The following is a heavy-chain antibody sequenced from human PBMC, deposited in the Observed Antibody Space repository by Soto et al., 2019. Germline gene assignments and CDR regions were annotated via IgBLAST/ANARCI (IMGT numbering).Heavy chain of an antibody. J-gene: IGHJ4*02. CDR1: GGSLSGYY. Sequence: PSETLSLTCAVYGGSLSGYYWNWIRQPPGKGLEWIGELHHGGSTNYNPSLESRATFSVDISKNQFFLKLSSVTAADTAVYYCTKNSAYALDYWGQGTLVTVSS. D-gene: IGHD5-12*01. CDR3: TKNSAYALDY. V-gene: IGHV4-34*01. CDR2: LHHGGST.